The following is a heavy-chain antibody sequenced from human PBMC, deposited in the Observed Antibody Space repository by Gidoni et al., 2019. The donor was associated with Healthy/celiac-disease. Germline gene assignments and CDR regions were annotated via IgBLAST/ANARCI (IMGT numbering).Heavy chain of an antibody. Sequence: GQSGAEVKKPGASVKVSCKASGYTFTSYYMHWVRQAPGQGLEWMGIINPSGGSTSYAQKFKGRVTMTMDTSTSTVYMELSRLRSEDTAVYFCASTIEMATMGVFDYWGQGTLVTVSS. J-gene: IGHJ4*02. V-gene: IGHV1-46*01. CDR3: ASTIEMATMGVFDY. D-gene: IGHD5-12*01. CDR1: GYTFTSYY. CDR2: INPSGGST.